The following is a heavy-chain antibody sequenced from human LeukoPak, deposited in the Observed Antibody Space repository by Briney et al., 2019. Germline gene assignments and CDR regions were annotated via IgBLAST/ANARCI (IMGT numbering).Heavy chain of an antibody. CDR2: IRGRGGDT. D-gene: IGHD4-23*01. J-gene: IGHJ4*02. Sequence: GGSLRLSCAASGFTFSSYSMTWVRQAPGKGLEWVSAIRGRGGDTFYADSVKGRFTISRDNSRDTLYLQMNSLRAEDTAVYYCARYEYGGIDYWGQGTLVTVSS. V-gene: IGHV3-23*01. CDR1: GFTFSSYS. CDR3: ARYEYGGIDY.